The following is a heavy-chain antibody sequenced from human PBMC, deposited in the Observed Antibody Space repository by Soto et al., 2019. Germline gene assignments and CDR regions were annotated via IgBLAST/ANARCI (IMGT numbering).Heavy chain of an antibody. J-gene: IGHJ4*02. Sequence: SETLSLTCAVSGGSTRGFHWTWIRQPPGKGLEWIGNIHYSGTTNYNPSLQSRVTISVDTSKNQFSLKLSSVTAADTAVYYCARKTASIFDFWGQGTLVTVSS. V-gene: IGHV4-59*01. CDR2: IHYSGTT. CDR3: ARKTASIFDF. D-gene: IGHD2-21*02. CDR1: GGSTRGFH.